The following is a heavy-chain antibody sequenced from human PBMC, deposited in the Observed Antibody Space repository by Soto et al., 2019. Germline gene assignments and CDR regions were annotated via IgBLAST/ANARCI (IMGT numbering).Heavy chain of an antibody. CDR2: ISSTSTYI. CDR1: GFTFSRYS. CDR3: ASEYCTGNSCYSRIFDY. D-gene: IGHD2-21*01. Sequence: GGSLRLSCEGSGFTFSRYSMNWVRQAPGKGLEWVASISSTSTYIYYGDFVKGRFSIARDNAKNSLYLQMDSLRDEDTALYYCASEYCTGNSCYSRIFDYCGQGTLVTVSS. V-gene: IGHV3-21*01. J-gene: IGHJ4*02.